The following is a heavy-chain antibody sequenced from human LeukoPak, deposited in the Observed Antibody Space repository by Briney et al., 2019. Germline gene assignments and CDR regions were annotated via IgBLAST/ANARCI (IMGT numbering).Heavy chain of an antibody. CDR1: GYTFTSYG. V-gene: IGHV1-8*02. Sequence: ASVKVSCKASGYTFTSYGISWVRQAPGQGLEWMGWMNPNSGNTGYAQKFQGRVTMTRNNSISTAYMELSSLRSEDTAVYYCASRFGELYYYYYYGMDVWGQGTTVTVSS. D-gene: IGHD3-10*01. J-gene: IGHJ6*02. CDR2: MNPNSGNT. CDR3: ASRFGELYYYYYYGMDV.